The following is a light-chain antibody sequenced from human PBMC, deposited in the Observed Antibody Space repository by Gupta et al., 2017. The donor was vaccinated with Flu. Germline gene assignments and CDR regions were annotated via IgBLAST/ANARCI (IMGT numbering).Light chain of an antibody. Sequence: EIVLTQSPGTLSLSPGERATLSCRASQSVGSNYLAWYQQKPGQAPRLLIFGASSRATGITDRFSGSGSGTDLTLTISRREPEDFAVYYCQQDGNSPVYTFGQGTKLEIK. V-gene: IGKV3-20*01. CDR3: QQDGNSPVYT. CDR2: GAS. J-gene: IGKJ2*01. CDR1: QSVGSNY.